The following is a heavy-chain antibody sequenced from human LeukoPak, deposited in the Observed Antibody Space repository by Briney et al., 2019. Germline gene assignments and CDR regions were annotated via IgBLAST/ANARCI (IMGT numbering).Heavy chain of an antibody. J-gene: IGHJ5*02. CDR3: ARSGNYRDWFDP. CDR1: GGSFSGYY. Sequence: PSETLSLTCAVYGGSFSGYYWSWIRQPPGKGLEWIGEINHSGSTNYNPSLKSRVTISVDTSKNQFSLKLSSATAADTSVYYCARSGNYRDWFDPWGQGTLVTVSS. CDR2: INHSGST. V-gene: IGHV4-34*01. D-gene: IGHD1-26*01.